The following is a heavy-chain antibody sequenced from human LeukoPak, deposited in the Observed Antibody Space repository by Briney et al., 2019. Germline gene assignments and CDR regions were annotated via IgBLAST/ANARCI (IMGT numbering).Heavy chain of an antibody. Sequence: GGSLRLSCAASGFTFSSYDMHWVRQATGKGPEWVSAIGTAGDTYYPGSVKGRFTISRENAKNSLYLQMNSLRAGDTAVYYCARASDYYGSGSLDYWGQGTLVTVSS. J-gene: IGHJ4*02. CDR3: ARASDYYGSGSLDY. CDR1: GFTFSSYD. V-gene: IGHV3-13*01. CDR2: IGTAGDT. D-gene: IGHD3-10*01.